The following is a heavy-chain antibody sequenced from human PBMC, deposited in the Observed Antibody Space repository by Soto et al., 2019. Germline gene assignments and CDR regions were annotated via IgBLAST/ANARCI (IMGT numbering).Heavy chain of an antibody. CDR3: AKEMTSGYYWVDY. CDR1: GFTFSSYA. V-gene: IGHV3-23*01. D-gene: IGHD3-22*01. J-gene: IGHJ4*02. CDR2: ISGTGGST. Sequence: EVQLLQSGGGLVQPGGSLRLSCAASGFTFSSYAMSWVRQAPGKGLEWVSTISGTGGSTYYPDSVKGRFTISRDNSKNTGYLQMNSLRAEDLAVYYCAKEMTSGYYWVDYGGQRTLVTVSS.